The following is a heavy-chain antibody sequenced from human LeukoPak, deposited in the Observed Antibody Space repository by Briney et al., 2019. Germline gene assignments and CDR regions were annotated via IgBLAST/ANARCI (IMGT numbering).Heavy chain of an antibody. J-gene: IGHJ4*02. V-gene: IGHV3-74*01. D-gene: IGHD3-10*01. CDR2: INSDGSTT. CDR3: ARGSMVRGVLDY. CDR1: GFTFSSYW. Sequence: GGSLRLSCAASGFTFSSYWMHWVRQAPGKGLVWVSRINSDGSTTNYADSVKGRFTISRDNAKNTLYLQMNSLRAEDTAVYYCARGSMVRGVLDYWGQGTLVTVSS.